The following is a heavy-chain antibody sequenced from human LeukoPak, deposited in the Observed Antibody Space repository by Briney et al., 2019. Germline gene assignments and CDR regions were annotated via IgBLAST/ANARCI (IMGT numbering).Heavy chain of an antibody. CDR3: ARSLGPKVATITVAGSGNWFDP. D-gene: IGHD5-12*01. V-gene: IGHV3-23*01. Sequence: GGSLRLSCAASGFTFNSYAMYWVRQAPGKGLEWVSGIFGSGGSAHYADSVKGRFTISRDNSKNTVYLQMDSLRVEDTAVYYCARSLGPKVATITVAGSGNWFDPWGQGTLVTVSS. J-gene: IGHJ5*02. CDR2: IFGSGGSA. CDR1: GFTFNSYA.